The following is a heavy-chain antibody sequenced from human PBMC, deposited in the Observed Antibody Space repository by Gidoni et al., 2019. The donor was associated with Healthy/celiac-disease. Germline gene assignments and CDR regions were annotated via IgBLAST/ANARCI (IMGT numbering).Heavy chain of an antibody. CDR3: AREQTYYDILTGYLDY. J-gene: IGHJ4*02. CDR1: GFTFSSSG. Sequence: QVQLVESGGGVVQPGRSLRLSCAASGFTFSSSGMHWVRQAPGKGLEWVAVIWYDGSNKYYADSVKGRFTISRDNSKNTLYLQMNSLRAEDTAVYYCAREQTYYDILTGYLDYWGQGTLVTVSS. CDR2: IWYDGSNK. D-gene: IGHD3-9*01. V-gene: IGHV3-33*01.